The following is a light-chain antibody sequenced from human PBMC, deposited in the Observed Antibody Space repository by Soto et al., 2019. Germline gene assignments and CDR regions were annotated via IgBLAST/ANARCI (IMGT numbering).Light chain of an antibody. J-gene: IGKJ1*01. V-gene: IGKV3-20*01. CDR1: QSVGSSY. CDR3: QQYGSSPRT. CDR2: GAS. Sequence: EIVLTRSPGTLSLSPGEGATVSFMASQSVGSSYLAWYQQKPGQAPRLLIYGASSRATGIPDRFSGSGSGTDFTLTISRLEPEDFAVYYCQQYGSSPRTFGQGTKVDIK.